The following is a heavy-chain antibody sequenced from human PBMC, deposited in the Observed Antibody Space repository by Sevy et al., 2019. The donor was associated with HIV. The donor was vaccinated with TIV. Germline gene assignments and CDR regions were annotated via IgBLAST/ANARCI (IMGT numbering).Heavy chain of an antibody. CDR1: GGSISSTNYY. V-gene: IGHV4-39*01. J-gene: IGHJ5*02. D-gene: IGHD1-20*01. CDR3: ARRYIWNDGWFDP. CDR2: IYYRGNT. Sequence: SDTLSLTCIVSGGSISSTNYYWGWIRQPPGKGLEWIGSIYYRGNTNYNPSLTSRVTISVATSKNQFSLKLTSVTAADTAVYYCARRYIWNDGWFDPWGQGTLVTVSS.